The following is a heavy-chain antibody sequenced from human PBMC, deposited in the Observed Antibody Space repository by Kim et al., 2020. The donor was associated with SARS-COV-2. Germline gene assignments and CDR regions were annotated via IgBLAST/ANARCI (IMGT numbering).Heavy chain of an antibody. CDR1: GFTFSNAW. D-gene: IGHD5-18*01. Sequence: GGSLRLSCAASGFTFSNAWMSWVRQAPGKGLEWVGRIKSKTDGGTTDYAAPVKGRFTISRDDSKNTLYLQMNSLKTEDTAVYYCTTDRGYSYGFPGDYYYYGMDVWGQGTTVTVSS. CDR2: IKSKTDGGTT. J-gene: IGHJ6*02. CDR3: TTDRGYSYGFPGDYYYYGMDV. V-gene: IGHV3-15*01.